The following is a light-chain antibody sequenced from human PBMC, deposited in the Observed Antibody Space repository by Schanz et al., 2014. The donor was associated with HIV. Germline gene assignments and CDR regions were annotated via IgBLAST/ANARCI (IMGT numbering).Light chain of an antibody. CDR3: QSYDINNHVV. J-gene: IGLJ2*01. Sequence: NFMLTQPHSVSESPGKTVTISCTRTSGNIANNYVQWCQQRPGSAPTTVIYEHNQRPSGVPDRFSASIDISSNSASLTISGLRTEDEADYYCQSYDINNHVVFGGGTKLTVL. CDR2: EHN. V-gene: IGLV6-57*04. CDR1: SGNIANNY.